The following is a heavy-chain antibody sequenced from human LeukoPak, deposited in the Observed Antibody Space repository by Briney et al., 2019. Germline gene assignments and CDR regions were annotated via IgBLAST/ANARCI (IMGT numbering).Heavy chain of an antibody. CDR3: AKELPEGYCSGGSCYSGDY. Sequence: QPGGSLRLSCAASGFTFSSYGMHWVRQAPGKGLEWVAVISYDGSSKYYADSVKGRFTISRDNSKNTLYLQMNSLRAEDTAVYYCAKELPEGYCSGGSCYSGDYWGQGTLVTVSS. V-gene: IGHV3-30*18. CDR2: ISYDGSSK. J-gene: IGHJ4*02. CDR1: GFTFSSYG. D-gene: IGHD2-15*01.